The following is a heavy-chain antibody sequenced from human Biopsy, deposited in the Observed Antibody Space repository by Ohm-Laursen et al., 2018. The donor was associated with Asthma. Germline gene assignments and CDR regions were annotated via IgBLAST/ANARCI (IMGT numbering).Heavy chain of an antibody. Sequence: SLRLSCAATGFTFSIYDIHWVRQAPGKRLEWVAVISYDGGNKFYGDSVKGRFTLSRDNSRNTLYLQMNSLRVEDTAIYYCARTHERWTSIQDDALDIWGQGTMVIVSS. V-gene: IGHV3-30*03. D-gene: IGHD4-23*01. CDR1: GFTFSIYD. J-gene: IGHJ3*02. CDR2: ISYDGGNK. CDR3: ARTHERWTSIQDDALDI.